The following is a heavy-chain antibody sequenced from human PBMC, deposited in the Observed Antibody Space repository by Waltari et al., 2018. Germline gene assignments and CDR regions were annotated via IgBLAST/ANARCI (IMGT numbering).Heavy chain of an antibody. J-gene: IGHJ2*01. CDR1: GFTFRSYE. CDR3: ARKRLYSSSSYWYFDL. Sequence: EVQLVESGGGLVQPGGSLRLSCAASGFTFRSYELNWLRQAQGKGLEWVSYLSIRGSTIYYADSVKGRFTISRDNAKNSLYLQMNSLRAEDTAVYYCARKRLYSSSSYWYFDLWGRGTLVTVSS. D-gene: IGHD6-6*01. V-gene: IGHV3-48*03. CDR2: LSIRGSTI.